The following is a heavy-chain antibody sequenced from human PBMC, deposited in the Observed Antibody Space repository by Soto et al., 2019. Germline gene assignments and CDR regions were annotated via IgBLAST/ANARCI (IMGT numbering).Heavy chain of an antibody. D-gene: IGHD3-10*01. J-gene: IGHJ6*02. CDR1: GYTFTSYA. CDR3: ARDTWGRWSSSYGSGSYRATYYGMDV. CDR2: INAGNGNT. Sequence: ASVKVSCKASGYTFTSYAMHWVRQAPGQRLEWMGWINAGNGNTKYSQKFQGRVTITRDTSARTAYMELSSLRSEDTAVYYCARDTWGRWSSSYGSGSYRATYYGMDVWGQGTTVTVSS. V-gene: IGHV1-3*01.